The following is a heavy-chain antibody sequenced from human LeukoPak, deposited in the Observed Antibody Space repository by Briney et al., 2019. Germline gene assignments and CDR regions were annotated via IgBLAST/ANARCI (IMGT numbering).Heavy chain of an antibody. J-gene: IGHJ5*02. Sequence: SQTLSLTCAISGDSVSSNSAAWNWIRQSPSRGLEWLGRTYYRSKWYNDYAVSVKSRITINPDTSKNQFSLQLNSVTPEDTAVYYCARGLGIMITFGGVIVRENWFDPWGQGTLVTVFS. V-gene: IGHV6-1*01. CDR3: ARGLGIMITFGGVIVRENWFDP. CDR2: TYYRSKWYN. CDR1: GDSVSSNSAA. D-gene: IGHD3-16*02.